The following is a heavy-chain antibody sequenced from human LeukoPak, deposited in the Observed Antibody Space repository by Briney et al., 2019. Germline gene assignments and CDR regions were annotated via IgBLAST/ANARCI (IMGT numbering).Heavy chain of an antibody. J-gene: IGHJ4*02. CDR2: IWYDGSNK. CDR3: SRTYSGYEYYFDY. V-gene: IGHV3-33*01. CDR1: GFTFSSYG. Sequence: PGGSLRLSCAASGFTFSSYGMHWVRQAPGKGLEWVAVIWYDGSNKYYADSVKGRFTISRDNSKNTLYLQMNSLRAGDTAVYYCSRTYSGYEYYFDYWGQGTLVTVSS. D-gene: IGHD5-12*01.